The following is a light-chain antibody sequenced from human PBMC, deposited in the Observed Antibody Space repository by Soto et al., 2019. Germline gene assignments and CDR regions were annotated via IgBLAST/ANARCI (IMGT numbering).Light chain of an antibody. CDR3: QQYETYST. CDR1: QSVGRW. V-gene: IGKV1-5*01. Sequence: DIQMTQSPSTLSASVGDRVTITCRASQSVGRWLAWYQQKPGKAPRLLISDVSSLGSGVPSRFSGNGSVTDFTLTISSLQPDDFAIYYCQQYETYSTFGQGTKVEI. J-gene: IGKJ1*01. CDR2: DVS.